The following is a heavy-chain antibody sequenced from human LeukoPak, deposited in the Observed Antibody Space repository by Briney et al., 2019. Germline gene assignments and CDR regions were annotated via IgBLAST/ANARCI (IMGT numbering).Heavy chain of an antibody. D-gene: IGHD5-12*01. CDR1: GFTFSSYA. V-gene: IGHV3-64D*09. CDR2: IDSNGVST. CDR3: MTSLKQGYDWEIDY. J-gene: IGHJ4*02. Sequence: GGSLRLSCSASGFTFSSYAMHWVRQAPGKGLECVSAIDSNGVSTSYADSVKGRFTISRDNSKNTLYLQMSSLRAEDTAVYYCMTSLKQGYDWEIDYWGQGTLVTVSS.